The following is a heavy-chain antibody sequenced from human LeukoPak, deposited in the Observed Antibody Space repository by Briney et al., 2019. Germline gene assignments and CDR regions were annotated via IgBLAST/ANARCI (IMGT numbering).Heavy chain of an antibody. CDR1: GYTFTGYY. CDR3: ARGPIEGDLNY. D-gene: IGHD2-21*02. J-gene: IGHJ4*02. CDR2: INPNSGGT. V-gene: IGHV1-2*02. Sequence: WASVKVSCKASGYTFTGYYMHWVRQAPGQGLEWMGWINPNSGGTNYAQKFQGRVAMTRDTSISTAYMELSSLRSEDTAVYYCARGPIEGDLNYWGQGTLVTVSS.